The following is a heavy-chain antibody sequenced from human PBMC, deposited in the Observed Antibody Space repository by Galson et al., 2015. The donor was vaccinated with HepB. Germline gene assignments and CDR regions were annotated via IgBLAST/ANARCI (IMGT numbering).Heavy chain of an antibody. CDR3: AKDPGMATIFYFDY. V-gene: IGHV3-23*01. Sequence: SLRLSCAASGFTFSGYAMSWVRQAPGKGPEWVAAISGSDSTFYADSLKGRFTISRDNSKNTLYLMINSLRAEDTAIYYCAKDPGMATIFYFDYWGQGTLVIVSS. D-gene: IGHD5-24*01. CDR2: ISGSDST. J-gene: IGHJ4*02. CDR1: GFTFSGYA.